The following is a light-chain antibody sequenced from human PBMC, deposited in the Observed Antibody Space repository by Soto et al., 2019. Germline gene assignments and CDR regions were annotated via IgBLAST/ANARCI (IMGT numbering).Light chain of an antibody. CDR3: LQDYNYPRT. J-gene: IGKJ1*01. CDR2: AAS. CDR1: QDISNY. V-gene: IGKV1-6*01. Sequence: IQMTQSPSSLSASVGDRVTITCQASQDISNYLNWYQQKPGKAPKLLIYAASSLERGVPSRFSGSRSGTDFTLTISSPQPEDFATYYCLQDYNYPRTFGQGTKVDIK.